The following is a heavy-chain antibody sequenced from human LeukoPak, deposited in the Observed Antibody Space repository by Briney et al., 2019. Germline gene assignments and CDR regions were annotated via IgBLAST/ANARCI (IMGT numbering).Heavy chain of an antibody. CDR1: GGSISSYY. Sequence: SETLSLTCTVSGGSISSYYWSWIRQPPGKGLEWIGCIYYSGSTYYNPSLKSRVTISVDTSKNQFSLKLSSVTAADTAVYYCARDSSDYGDYYFDYWGQGTLVTVSS. CDR3: ARDSSDYGDYYFDY. CDR2: IYYSGST. D-gene: IGHD4-17*01. J-gene: IGHJ4*02. V-gene: IGHV4-59*01.